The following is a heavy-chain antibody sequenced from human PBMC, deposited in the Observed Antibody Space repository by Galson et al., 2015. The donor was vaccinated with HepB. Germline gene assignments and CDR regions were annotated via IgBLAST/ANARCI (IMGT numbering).Heavy chain of an antibody. CDR2: IIPIFGTA. D-gene: IGHD4-23*01. CDR1: GYTLTELS. CDR3: ARGGVTPVRPFDY. V-gene: IGHV1-69*13. J-gene: IGHJ4*02. Sequence: SVKVSCKVSGYTLTELSMHWVRQAPGQGLEWMGGIIPIFGTANYAQKFQGRVTITADESTSTAYMELSSLRSEDTAVYYCARGGVTPVRPFDYWGQGTLVTVSS.